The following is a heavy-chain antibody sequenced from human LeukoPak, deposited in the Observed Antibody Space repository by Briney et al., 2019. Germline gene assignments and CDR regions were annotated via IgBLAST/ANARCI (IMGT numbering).Heavy chain of an antibody. CDR2: ISSSSSII. Sequence: AGGSLRLSCAASGFTFSDYYMSWIRQAPGKGLEWVSYISSSSSIIYYADSVKGRFTISRDNAKNSLYLQMNSLRAEDTAVYYCAKVHPTRGSSWYSHIHFDYWGQGTLVTVSS. J-gene: IGHJ4*02. CDR3: AKVHPTRGSSWYSHIHFDY. CDR1: GFTFSDYY. V-gene: IGHV3-11*01. D-gene: IGHD6-13*01.